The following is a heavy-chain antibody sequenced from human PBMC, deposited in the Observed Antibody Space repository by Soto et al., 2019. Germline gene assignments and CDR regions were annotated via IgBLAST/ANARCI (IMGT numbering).Heavy chain of an antibody. Sequence: QVQLVESGGGVVQPGRSLRLSCAASGFTFSTYAMHWVRQAPGKGLEWVAVISYDGTNKYYVDSVKGRFTISRDNSKNTVYLQMNSLSTEDTAMYYCARDRDYYDRSGHYHDFDYWGQGTLVTVSS. D-gene: IGHD3-22*01. CDR1: GFTFSTYA. J-gene: IGHJ4*02. V-gene: IGHV3-30-3*01. CDR2: ISYDGTNK. CDR3: ARDRDYYDRSGHYHDFDY.